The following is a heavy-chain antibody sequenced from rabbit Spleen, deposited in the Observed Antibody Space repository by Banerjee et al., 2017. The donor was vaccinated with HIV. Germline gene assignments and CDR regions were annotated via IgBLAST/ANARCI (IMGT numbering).Heavy chain of an antibody. CDR2: IDTGSSGFT. Sequence: QSLEESGGDLVKPGASLTLTCTASGVSFTSNYYMCWVRQAPGKGLEWIACIDTGSSGFTYCASWAKGRFTISKTSSTTVTLQVTSLTAADTATYFCARDSGSSFSSYGMDLWGQGTLVTVS. J-gene: IGHJ6*01. CDR3: ARDSGSSFSSYGMDL. CDR1: GVSFTSNYY. D-gene: IGHD8-1*01. V-gene: IGHV1S40*01.